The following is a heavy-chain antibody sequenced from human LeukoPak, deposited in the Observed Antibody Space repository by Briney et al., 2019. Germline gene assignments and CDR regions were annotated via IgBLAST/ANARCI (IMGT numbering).Heavy chain of an antibody. D-gene: IGHD3-16*01. J-gene: IGHJ6*04. CDR1: GFTFSGYA. CDR3: AKDTFSGVDV. V-gene: IGHV3-23*01. Sequence: PGGSLRLSCAASGFTFSGYAMSWVRQAPGKGLQWVSTISGSGGSRYYADSVKGRFTISRDDSKNTLYLQMNSLRAEDTAVYYCAKDTFSGVDVWGKGTTVTVSS. CDR2: ISGSGGSR.